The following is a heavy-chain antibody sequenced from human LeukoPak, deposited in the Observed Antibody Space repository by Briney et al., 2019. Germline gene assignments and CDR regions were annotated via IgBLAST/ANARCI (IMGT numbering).Heavy chain of an antibody. CDR3: GRAFPPLRTSSSGDL. Sequence: GGSLRLSCSASGFSFSDYDMNWVRQAPGKGLEWVSAISYRSSHVYYGESVKGRFTISRDNAKNSLYLQMDSLGVEDTAVYYCGRAFPPLRTSSSGDLWGQGTLVTVSS. V-gene: IGHV3-21*01. J-gene: IGHJ1*01. D-gene: IGHD3-10*01. CDR1: GFSFSDYD. CDR2: ISYRSSHV.